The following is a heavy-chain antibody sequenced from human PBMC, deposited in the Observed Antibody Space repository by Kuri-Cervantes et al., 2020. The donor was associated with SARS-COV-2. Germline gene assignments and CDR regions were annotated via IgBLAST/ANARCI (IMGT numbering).Heavy chain of an antibody. CDR3: ARGDYYGSGDAFDI. D-gene: IGHD3-10*01. CDR2: IFYSGST. Sequence: SETLSLTCTVSGGSISSHYWSWIRQPPGKGLEWIGNIFYSGSTNYNPSLKSRVTISVDTSKNQFSLKLSSVTAADTAVYYCARGDYYGSGDAFDIWGQGTMVTVSS. CDR1: GGSISSHY. V-gene: IGHV4-59*08. J-gene: IGHJ3*02.